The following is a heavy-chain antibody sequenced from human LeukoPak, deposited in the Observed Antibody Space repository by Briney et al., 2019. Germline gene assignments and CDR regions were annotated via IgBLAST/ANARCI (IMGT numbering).Heavy chain of an antibody. V-gene: IGHV3-21*01. CDR2: ISSSSSYI. CDR3: ARDFTPIVLMVYAIPSHDAFDI. Sequence: GGSLRLSCAASGFTFSSYSMNWVRQAPGKGLEWVSSISSSSSYIYYADSVKGRFTISRDNAKNSLYLQMNSLRAEDTAVYYCARDFTPIVLMVYAIPSHDAFDIWGQGTMVTVSS. J-gene: IGHJ3*02. CDR1: GFTFSSYS. D-gene: IGHD2-8*01.